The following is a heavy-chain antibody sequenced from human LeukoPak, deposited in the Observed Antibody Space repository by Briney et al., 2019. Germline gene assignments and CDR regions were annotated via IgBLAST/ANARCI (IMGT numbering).Heavy chain of an antibody. CDR2: IDYSGTT. CDR3: AKGYSRSNIFGY. V-gene: IGHV4-59*01. D-gene: IGHD6-13*01. CDR1: GGSISSYY. Sequence: SETLSLTCTVSGGSISSYYWSWIRQPPGKGLEWIGYIDYSGTTDYNPSLKSRVTISIDTSKNQFSLKLSSVTAADMAVYYCAKGYSRSNIFGYWGQGTLVTVSS. J-gene: IGHJ4*02.